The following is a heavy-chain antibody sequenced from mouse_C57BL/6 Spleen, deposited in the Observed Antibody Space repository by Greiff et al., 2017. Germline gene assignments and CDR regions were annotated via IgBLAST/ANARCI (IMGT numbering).Heavy chain of an antibody. Sequence: VQLQQPGAELARPGASVKMSCKASGYTFTSYSMHWVKQRPGQGLEWIGYINPSSGYTKYNQKFKDKATLTADKSSSTAYMQLSSLTSEDSAVYYCARSSTTVVGFDVWGTGTTVTVSS. V-gene: IGHV1-4*01. CDR3: ARSSTTVVGFDV. CDR1: GYTFTSYS. CDR2: INPSSGYT. D-gene: IGHD1-1*01. J-gene: IGHJ1*03.